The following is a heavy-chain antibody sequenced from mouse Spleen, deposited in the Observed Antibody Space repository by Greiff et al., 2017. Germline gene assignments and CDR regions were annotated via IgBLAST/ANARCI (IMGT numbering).Heavy chain of an antibody. CDR3: AREAYYGSGFAY. D-gene: IGHD1-1*01. Sequence: VQLKESGGGLVQPGGSRKLSCAASGFTFSSFGMHWVRQAPEKGLEWVAYISSGSSTIYYADTVKGRFTISRDNPKNTLFLQMTSLRSEDTAMYYCAREAYYGSGFAYWGQGTLVTVSA. J-gene: IGHJ3*01. V-gene: IGHV5-17*02. CDR2: ISSGSSTI. CDR1: GFTFSSFG.